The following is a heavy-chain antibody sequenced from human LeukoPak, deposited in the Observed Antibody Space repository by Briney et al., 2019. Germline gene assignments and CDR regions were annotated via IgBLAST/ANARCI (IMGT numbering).Heavy chain of an antibody. CDR1: GSIFTFYW. J-gene: IGHJ6*03. CDR3: ASSTYGDYYMDV. D-gene: IGHD4-17*01. CDR2: IYPGDSDT. V-gene: IGHV5-51*01. Sequence: GAALKISCQCSGSIFTFYWICWVRPLPGKGLEWMGIIYPGDSDTRYSPSFQGQVTISADKSISTAYLQWSSLKASDTAMYYCASSTYGDYYMDVWGKGTTVTVSS.